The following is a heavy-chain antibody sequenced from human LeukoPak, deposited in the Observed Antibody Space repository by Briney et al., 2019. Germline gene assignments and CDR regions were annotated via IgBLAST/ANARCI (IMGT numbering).Heavy chain of an antibody. V-gene: IGHV3-7*01. CDR3: ARADAYYYDSSGYYY. Sequence: PGGSLRLSCAASGFTFSSYWMSWVRQAPGKGLEWVANIKQDGSEKYYVDSVKGRFTISRDNAKNSLYLQMNSLRAEDTAVYYCARADAYYYDSSGYYYWGQGTLVTVSS. CDR2: IKQDGSEK. CDR1: GFTFSSYW. J-gene: IGHJ4*02. D-gene: IGHD3-22*01.